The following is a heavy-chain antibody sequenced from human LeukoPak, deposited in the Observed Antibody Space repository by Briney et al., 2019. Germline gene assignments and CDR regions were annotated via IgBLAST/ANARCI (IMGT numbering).Heavy chain of an antibody. CDR2: ITSSGAYI. CDR3: ARDPYSGNYGNYYYYYMDV. J-gene: IGHJ6*03. D-gene: IGHD1-26*01. V-gene: IGHV3-21*01. CDR1: GFTFNNYN. Sequence: VGSLRLSCAASGFTFNNYNMNWVRQAPGKALEWVSSITSSGAYIFYADSVKGRFTISRDNAKDSLYLQMNSLGPEDTAVYYCARDPYSGNYGNYYYYYMDVWGKGTTVTISS.